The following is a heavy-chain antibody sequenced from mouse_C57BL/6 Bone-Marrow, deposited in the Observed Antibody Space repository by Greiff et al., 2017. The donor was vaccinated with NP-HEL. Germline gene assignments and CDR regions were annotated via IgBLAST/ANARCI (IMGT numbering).Heavy chain of an antibody. Sequence: EVQVVESGGGLVQPGGSLKLSCAASGFTFSDYYMNWVRQTPEKRLEWVAYISNGGGSTYYPDTVKGRFTISRDNAKNTLYLQMSRLKSEDTAMYYCARRGDGYYYFDYWGQGTTLTVSS. J-gene: IGHJ2*01. CDR1: GFTFSDYY. CDR2: ISNGGGST. D-gene: IGHD2-3*01. V-gene: IGHV5-12*01. CDR3: ARRGDGYYYFDY.